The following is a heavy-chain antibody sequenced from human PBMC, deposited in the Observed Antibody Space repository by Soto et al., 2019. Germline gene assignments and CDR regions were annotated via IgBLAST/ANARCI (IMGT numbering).Heavy chain of an antibody. CDR2: INPIVSMS. D-gene: IGHD3-10*01. Sequence: QVQLVQSGTEVKKPGSSVKVSCKASGDTFSFYTINWVRQAPGLGLGWVGRINPIVSMSNYAQKFQGSVSMTADKTDSTAYLAPRRPEPNATAISCSAATSGSGYRAFDYWGQGAPVIFPS. J-gene: IGHJ4*02. CDR3: AATSGSGYRAFDY. CDR1: GDTFSFYT. V-gene: IGHV1-69*02.